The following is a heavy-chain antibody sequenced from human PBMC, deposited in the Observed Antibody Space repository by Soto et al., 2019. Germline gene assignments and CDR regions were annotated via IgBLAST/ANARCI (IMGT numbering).Heavy chain of an antibody. J-gene: IGHJ4*02. CDR1: GYTFGTST. CDR3: AIADYGDDDY. D-gene: IGHD4-17*01. Sequence: QLRLVQSGAEAKKPGASVKVSCKASGYTFGTSTISWLRQAPGKGLEWMGWIKAYSGNTNYAPKLQGRVTMTTDTPTSTAYMELRSLTTDDTATYYCAIADYGDDDYWGQGTLVTVSS. V-gene: IGHV1-18*04. CDR2: IKAYSGNT.